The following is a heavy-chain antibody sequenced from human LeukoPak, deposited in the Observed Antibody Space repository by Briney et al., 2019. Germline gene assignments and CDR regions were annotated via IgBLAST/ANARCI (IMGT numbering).Heavy chain of an antibody. CDR2: INWNGGST. CDR1: GFTFDDYG. Sequence: GGSLRLSCAASGFTFDDYGMSWVRQAPGKGLEWVSGINWNGGSTGYADSVKGRFTISRDNAKNSLYLQMNSLRAEDTALYYCAREKRRITARYYYYYYYMDVWGKGTTVTVSS. D-gene: IGHD6-6*01. J-gene: IGHJ6*03. V-gene: IGHV3-20*04. CDR3: AREKRRITARYYYYYYYMDV.